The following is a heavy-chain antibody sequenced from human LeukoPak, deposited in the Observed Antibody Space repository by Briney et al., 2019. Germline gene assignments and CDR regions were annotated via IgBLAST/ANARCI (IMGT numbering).Heavy chain of an antibody. J-gene: IGHJ6*02. CDR1: GFTFSSYS. V-gene: IGHV3-23*01. CDR2: ISGSGGST. Sequence: GGSLRLSCAASGFTFSSYSMNWVRQAPGKGLEWVSAISGSGGSTYYADSVKGRFTISRDNSKNTLYLQMNSLRAEDTAVYYCARRVGLLWFGELLQDYYYGMDVWGQGTTVTVSS. D-gene: IGHD3-10*01. CDR3: ARRVGLLWFGELLQDYYYGMDV.